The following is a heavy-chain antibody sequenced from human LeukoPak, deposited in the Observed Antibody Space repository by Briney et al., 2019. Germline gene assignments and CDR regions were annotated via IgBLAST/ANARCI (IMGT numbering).Heavy chain of an antibody. CDR3: AGSGYYPTPDY. V-gene: IGHV4-59*01. Sequence: GSLRLSCAASGFTFSSYAMSWVRQAPGKGLEWIGYIYYSGSTNYNPSLKSRVTISVDTSKNQFSLKLSSVTAADTAVYYCAGSGYYPTPDYWGQGTLVTVSS. J-gene: IGHJ4*02. CDR2: IYYSGST. D-gene: IGHD3-22*01. CDR1: GFTFSSYA.